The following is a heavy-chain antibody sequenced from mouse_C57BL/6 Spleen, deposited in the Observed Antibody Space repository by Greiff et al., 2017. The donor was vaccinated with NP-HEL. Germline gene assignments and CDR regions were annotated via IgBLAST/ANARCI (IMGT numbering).Heavy chain of an antibody. Sequence: EVQLQESGPGLVKPSQSLSLTCSVTGYSITSGYYWNWIRQFPGNKLEWMGYISYDGSNNYNPSLKNRISITRDTSKNQFFLKLNSVTTEDTATYYCAREGNYYGSGDYFDYWGQGTTLTVSS. V-gene: IGHV3-6*01. CDR1: GYSITSGYY. CDR3: AREGNYYGSGDYFDY. J-gene: IGHJ2*01. CDR2: ISYDGSN. D-gene: IGHD1-1*01.